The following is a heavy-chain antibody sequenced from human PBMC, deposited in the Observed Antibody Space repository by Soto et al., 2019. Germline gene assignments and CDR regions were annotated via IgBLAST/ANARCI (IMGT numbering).Heavy chain of an antibody. CDR2: IYYSGST. Sequence: QLQLQESGPGLVKPSETLSLTCTVSGGSISSSSYYWGWIRQPPGKGLEWIGSIYYSGSTYYNPSFKSRVTISVDTSKNQFSLKLSSVTAADTAVYYCARRVVGALIDYWGQGTLVTVSS. J-gene: IGHJ4*02. V-gene: IGHV4-39*01. CDR3: ARRVVGALIDY. CDR1: GGSISSSSYY. D-gene: IGHD1-26*01.